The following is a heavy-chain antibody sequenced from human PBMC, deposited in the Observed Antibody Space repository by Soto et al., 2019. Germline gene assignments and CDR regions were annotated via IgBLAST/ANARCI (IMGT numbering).Heavy chain of an antibody. J-gene: IGHJ5*02. CDR2: ISYDGSNK. V-gene: IGHV3-30*03. CDR1: GVTFSSYG. Sequence: GGSLRLSCAASGVTFSSYGMHWVRQAPGKGLEWVAVISYDGSNKYYADSVKGRFTISRDNSKNTLYLQMNSLRAEDTAVYYCATHSGTTGYDPWGQGTLVTVSS. D-gene: IGHD1-1*01. CDR3: ATHSGTTGYDP.